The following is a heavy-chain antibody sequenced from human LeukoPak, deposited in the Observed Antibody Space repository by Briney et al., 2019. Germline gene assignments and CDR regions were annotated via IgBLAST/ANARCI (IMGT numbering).Heavy chain of an antibody. J-gene: IGHJ4*02. V-gene: IGHV1-8*01. D-gene: IGHD1-26*01. CDR1: GYTFTSYD. CDR3: ARPSGVMGATDGIDY. CDR2: MNPNSGNT. Sequence: GSSVKVSCKASGYTFTSYDINWVRQAAGQGLEWMGWMNPNSGNTGYAQKFQGRVTMTRNTSISTAYMELSSLRSEDTAVYYCARPSGVMGATDGIDYWGQGTLVTVSS.